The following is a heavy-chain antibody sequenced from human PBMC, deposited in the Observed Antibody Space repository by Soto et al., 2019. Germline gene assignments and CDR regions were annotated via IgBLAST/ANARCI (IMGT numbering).Heavy chain of an antibody. CDR1: GFTFSDHA. J-gene: IGHJ4*02. CDR3: ARPPLYSTGGYFDT. Sequence: GGSLRLSCAVSGFTFSDHAMTWVRQAPGKGLEWVSTTTNNGDRTFYADSVKGRFTVSRDRSNNTLYLQMNRLRAEDTAVYFCARPPLYSTGGYFDTWGQGTLVTVSS. V-gene: IGHV3-23*01. D-gene: IGHD6-19*01. CDR2: TTNNGDRT.